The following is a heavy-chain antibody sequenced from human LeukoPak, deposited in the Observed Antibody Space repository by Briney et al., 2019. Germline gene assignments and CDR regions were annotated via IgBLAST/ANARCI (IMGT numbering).Heavy chain of an antibody. CDR1: GFTFSNYD. V-gene: IGHV3-30*02. D-gene: IGHD2/OR15-2a*01. CDR2: IWYGGTNK. CDR3: ARDVIR. Sequence: GGSLRLSCAASGFTFSNYDMHWVRQAPGKGLEWVAFIWYGGTNKYYADSVKGRFTISRDNSKSTLYLQMNSLRAEDTAVYYCARDVIRRGQGTLVTVSS. J-gene: IGHJ4*02.